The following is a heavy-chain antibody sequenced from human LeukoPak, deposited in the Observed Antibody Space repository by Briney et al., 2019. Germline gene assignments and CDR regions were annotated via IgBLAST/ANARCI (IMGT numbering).Heavy chain of an antibody. CDR3: AKICGSCSSANFDH. CDR1: GFTFSSYS. D-gene: IGHD2-15*01. Sequence: GGSLRLSCAASGFTFSSYSMNWVRQAPGQGLECVSTISGSGGTTYYADSVKGRFTISRDNSKNTVHLQMNSLRGEDTAVYYCAKICGSCSSANFDHWGQGTLVTVSS. J-gene: IGHJ4*02. V-gene: IGHV3-23*01. CDR2: ISGSGGTT.